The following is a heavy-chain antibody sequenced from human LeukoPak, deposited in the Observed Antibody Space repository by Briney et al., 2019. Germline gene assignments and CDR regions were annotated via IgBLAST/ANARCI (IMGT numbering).Heavy chain of an antibody. V-gene: IGHV4-59*01. CDR1: GGSISSYY. Sequence: SETLSPTCTVSGGSISSYYWSWIRQPPGKGLEWIGYIYYSGSTNYNPSLKSRVTISVDTSKNQFSLKLSSVTAADTAVYYCAREPNYYGSGNAFDIWGQGTMVTVSS. D-gene: IGHD3-10*01. J-gene: IGHJ3*02. CDR3: AREPNYYGSGNAFDI. CDR2: IYYSGST.